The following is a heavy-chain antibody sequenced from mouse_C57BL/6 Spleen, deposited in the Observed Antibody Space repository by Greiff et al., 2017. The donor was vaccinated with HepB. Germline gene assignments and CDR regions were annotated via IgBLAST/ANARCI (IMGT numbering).Heavy chain of an antibody. J-gene: IGHJ2*01. CDR3: AREKYYPYFDY. CDR2: INYDGSST. D-gene: IGHD1-1*01. CDR1: GFTFSDYY. Sequence: EVQLVESEGGLVQPGSSMKLSCTASGFTFSDYYMAWVRQVPEKGLEWVANINYDGSSTYYLDSLKSRFIISRDNAKNILYLQMSSLKSEDTATYYCAREKYYPYFDYWGQGTTLTVSS. V-gene: IGHV5-16*01.